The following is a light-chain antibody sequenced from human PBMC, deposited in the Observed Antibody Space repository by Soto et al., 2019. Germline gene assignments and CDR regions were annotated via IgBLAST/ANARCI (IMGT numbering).Light chain of an antibody. CDR2: EVS. V-gene: IGLV2-14*01. Sequence: QSVLTQPASVSGSPGQSITISCTGTSSDVGGYNYVSWYQQHPGKAPKLMIYEVSNWPSGVSNRFSGSKSGNTASLTISGLQAEDEADYYCSSYTSSSTQVFGPRTKVTVL. CDR3: SSYTSSSTQV. J-gene: IGLJ1*01. CDR1: SSDVGGYNY.